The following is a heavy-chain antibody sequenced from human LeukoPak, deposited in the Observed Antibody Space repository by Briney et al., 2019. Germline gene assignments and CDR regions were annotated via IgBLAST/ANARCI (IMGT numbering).Heavy chain of an antibody. Sequence: SETLSLTCTVSGGSISSSSYYWGWIRQPPGKGLEWIGSIYYSGSTYYNPSLKSRVTISVDTSKNQFSLKLSSVTAADTAVYYCASGQPAAIGRSSAYDYWGQGTLVTVSS. D-gene: IGHD2-2*02. V-gene: IGHV4-39*07. J-gene: IGHJ4*02. CDR2: IYYSGST. CDR3: ASGQPAAIGRSSAYDY. CDR1: GGSISSSSYY.